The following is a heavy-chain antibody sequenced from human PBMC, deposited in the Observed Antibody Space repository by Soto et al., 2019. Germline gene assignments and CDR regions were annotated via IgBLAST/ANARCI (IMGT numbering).Heavy chain of an antibody. CDR2: IWYDGSNK. CDR3: ARDEYESSGAFDY. Sequence: QVQLVESGGGVVQPGRSLRLSCAASGFTFSSYGMHWVRQAPGKGLEWVAVIWYDGSNKYYADSVKGRFTISRDNSKNTLYLQMNSLRAEDTAVYYCARDEYESSGAFDYWGQGALVTVSS. D-gene: IGHD6-19*01. V-gene: IGHV3-33*01. CDR1: GFTFSSYG. J-gene: IGHJ4*02.